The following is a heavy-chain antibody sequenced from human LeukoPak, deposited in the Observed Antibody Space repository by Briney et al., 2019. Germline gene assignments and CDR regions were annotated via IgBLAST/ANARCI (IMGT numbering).Heavy chain of an antibody. D-gene: IGHD5-12*01. V-gene: IGHV4-31*03. Sequence: SQTLSLTCSVSGGSISSGIYYWSWIRQHPGKGLEWIGYIYYSGSTYYNPSLKSRVTISLGTSKNQFSLKLSSVTAADTAVYYCAREGSGGYGNFDFWGQGTLVAVSS. J-gene: IGHJ4*02. CDR1: GGSISSGIYY. CDR2: IYYSGST. CDR3: AREGSGGYGNFDF.